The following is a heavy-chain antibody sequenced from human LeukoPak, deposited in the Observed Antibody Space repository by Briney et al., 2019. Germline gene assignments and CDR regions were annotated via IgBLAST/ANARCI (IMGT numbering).Heavy chain of an antibody. D-gene: IGHD6-13*01. CDR3: ARLIAAAGYYYYYYGMDV. CDR1: GYIFTSYG. Sequence: ASVKVSCKASGYIFTSYGISWVRQAPGQGLEWMGWISAYNGNTNYAQKLQGRVTMTTDTSTSTAYMELRSLRSDDTAVYYCARLIAAAGYYYYYYGMDVWGQGTTVTVSS. V-gene: IGHV1-18*01. CDR2: ISAYNGNT. J-gene: IGHJ6*02.